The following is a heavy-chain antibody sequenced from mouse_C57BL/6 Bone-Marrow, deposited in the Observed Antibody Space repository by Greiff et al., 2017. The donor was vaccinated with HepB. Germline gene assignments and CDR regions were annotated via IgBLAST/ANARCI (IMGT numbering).Heavy chain of an antibody. CDR3: ARGGMITTRYFDV. CDR2: IDPSDSYT. D-gene: IGHD2-4*01. Sequence: QVQLQQPGAELVRPGTSVKLSCKASGYTFTSYWMHWVKQRPGQGLEWIGVIDPSDSYTNYNQKFKGKATLTVDTSSSTAYMQLSSLTSEDSAVYYCARGGMITTRYFDVRGTGTTVTVSS. CDR1: GYTFTSYW. J-gene: IGHJ1*03. V-gene: IGHV1-59*01.